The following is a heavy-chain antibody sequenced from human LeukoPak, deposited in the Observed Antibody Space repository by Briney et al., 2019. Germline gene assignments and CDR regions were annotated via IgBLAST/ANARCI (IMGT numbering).Heavy chain of an antibody. J-gene: IGHJ4*02. CDR2: INHSGST. CDR1: GGSFSGYY. Sequence: SETLSLTCAVYGGSFSGYYWSWIRQPPGKGLEWIGEINHSGSTNYNPSLKSRVTISVDTSKNQFSLKLSSVTAADTAVYYCARRGPYSSRIDYWGQGTLVTVSS. V-gene: IGHV4-34*01. CDR3: ARRGPYSSRIDY. D-gene: IGHD6-13*01.